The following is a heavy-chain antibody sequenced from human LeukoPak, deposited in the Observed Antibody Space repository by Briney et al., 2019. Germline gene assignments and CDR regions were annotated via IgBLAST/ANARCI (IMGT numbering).Heavy chain of an antibody. V-gene: IGHV3-48*03. Sequence: GGSLRLSCAASGFTFSTYEMTWVRQDPGKGLGWISYICSSGSSIYYAESVKGRFTISRDNAKNSLYLQMNSLRAEDTAVYYCARSPVRHYETDCWGQGTLVTVSS. J-gene: IGHJ4*02. CDR3: ARSPVRHYETDC. CDR2: ICSSGSSI. CDR1: GFTFSTYE. D-gene: IGHD3-22*01.